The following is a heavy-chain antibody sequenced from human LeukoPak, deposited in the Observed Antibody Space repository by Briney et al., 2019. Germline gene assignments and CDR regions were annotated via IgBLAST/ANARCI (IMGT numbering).Heavy chain of an antibody. Sequence: ASVKVSCKPSGCTFTSYGITWVRQAPGQGLEWMGWISAYNGNTNYAQKFQGRVTMTTDTSTSTAYMELRSLRSDDTAVYYCARGGDYEYFQHWGQGTLVTVSS. V-gene: IGHV1-18*01. CDR3: ARGGDYEYFQH. D-gene: IGHD4-17*01. CDR2: ISAYNGNT. CDR1: GCTFTSYG. J-gene: IGHJ1*01.